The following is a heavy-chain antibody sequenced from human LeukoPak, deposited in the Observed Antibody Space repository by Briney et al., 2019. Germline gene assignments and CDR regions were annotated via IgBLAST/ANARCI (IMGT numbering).Heavy chain of an antibody. CDR1: GGSFSGYY. D-gene: IGHD6-13*01. Sequence: SSETLSLTCAVYGGSFSGYYWSWIRQPPGKGLEWIGEINHSGSTNYNPSLKSRVTISVDTSKNQFSLKLSSVTAADTAVYYCARHARAGYSSPGGFDYWGQGTLVTVSS. J-gene: IGHJ4*02. CDR2: INHSGST. V-gene: IGHV4-34*01. CDR3: ARHARAGYSSPGGFDY.